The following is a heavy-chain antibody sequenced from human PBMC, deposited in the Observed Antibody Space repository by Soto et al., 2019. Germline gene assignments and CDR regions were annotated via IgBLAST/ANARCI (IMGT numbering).Heavy chain of an antibody. J-gene: IGHJ6*02. Sequence: EVQLVESGGGLVQPGGSLRLSCAASRSTFSSYWMSWVRQAPGKGLEWVANINKDGGERHYVDSVKGRFTISRDNAKNSLLLQMNSLKAEDTAVYYCVRGGTGRWLDYLGLDVWGQGTTVTVS. D-gene: IGHD3-9*01. CDR3: VRGGTGRWLDYLGLDV. CDR1: RSTFSSYW. CDR2: INKDGGER. V-gene: IGHV3-7*03.